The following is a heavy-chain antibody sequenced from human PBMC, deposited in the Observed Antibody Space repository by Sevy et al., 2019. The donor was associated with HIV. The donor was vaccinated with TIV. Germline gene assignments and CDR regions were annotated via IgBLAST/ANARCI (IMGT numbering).Heavy chain of an antibody. CDR1: GFTFSSYA. CDR3: AKGLVVVPAATYYFDY. Sequence: GGSLRLSCAASGFTFSSYAMSWVRQAPGKGLEWVSAISGSGGSTYYADSVKGRFTISRDNSKNTLYLQMNSLRAEDTDVYYCAKGLVVVPAATYYFDYWGQGTLVTVSS. V-gene: IGHV3-23*01. J-gene: IGHJ4*02. CDR2: ISGSGGST. D-gene: IGHD2-2*01.